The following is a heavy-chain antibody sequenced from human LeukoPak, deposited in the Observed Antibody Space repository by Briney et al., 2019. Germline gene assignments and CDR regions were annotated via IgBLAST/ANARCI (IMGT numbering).Heavy chain of an antibody. V-gene: IGHV3-66*01. CDR1: GFTVSSIY. CDR2: IYSGGST. D-gene: IGHD4-17*01. Sequence: GGSLRLSCAASGFTVSSIYMTWVRQAPGKGLEWVSVIYSGGSTYYADSVKGRFTISRDNSKNTLYLQMNSLRAEDMAVYYCARGYYGDYVFDYWGQGTLVTVSS. J-gene: IGHJ4*02. CDR3: ARGYYGDYVFDY.